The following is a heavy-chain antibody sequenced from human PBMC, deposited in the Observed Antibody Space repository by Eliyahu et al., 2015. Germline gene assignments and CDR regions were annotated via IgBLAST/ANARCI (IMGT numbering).Heavy chain of an antibody. CDR3: ARLVILTSFHNMTTGPLDY. CDR2: VYFGGSRX. CDR1: GFTFSNYW. D-gene: IGHD3-9*01. Sequence: EVLLVQSGVEVKKPGDSLKISCKLSGFTFSNYWIAWVRQVPGKGLEWMGTVYFGGSRXSYSPSFQGHVTFSADKSLRTAHLQWSSLKASDTAIYYCARLVILTSFHNMTTGPLDYWGQGTLVTVSS. J-gene: IGHJ4*02. V-gene: IGHV5-51*01.